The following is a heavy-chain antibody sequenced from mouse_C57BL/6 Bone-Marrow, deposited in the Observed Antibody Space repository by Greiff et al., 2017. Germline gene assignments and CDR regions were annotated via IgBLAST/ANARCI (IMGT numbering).Heavy chain of an antibody. D-gene: IGHD1-1*01. CDR2: IHPNSGST. CDR1: GYTFTSYW. Sequence: VQLQQSGAELVKPGASVKLSCKASGYTFTSYWMHWVKQRPGQGLEWIGMIHPNSGSTNYNEKFKSKATLTVDKSSSTAYMQLSSLTSEDSAVYYCARSITTVVATGEYAMDYWGQGTSVTVSS. CDR3: ARSITTVVATGEYAMDY. J-gene: IGHJ4*01. V-gene: IGHV1-64*01.